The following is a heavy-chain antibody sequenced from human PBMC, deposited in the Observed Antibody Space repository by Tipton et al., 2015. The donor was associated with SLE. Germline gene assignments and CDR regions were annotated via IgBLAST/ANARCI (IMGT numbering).Heavy chain of an antibody. J-gene: IGHJ3*01. V-gene: IGHV4-61*09. CDR3: ARGGDGFDV. CDR2: IYTSGST. Sequence: LRLSCTVSGGSISSGSYYWSWIRQPAGKGLEWIGYIYTSGSTNYNPSLKSRVTISVDKSSNQFSLNLNSVTAADTAVYYCARGGDGFDVWGQGTMVTVSS. CDR1: GGSISSGSYY.